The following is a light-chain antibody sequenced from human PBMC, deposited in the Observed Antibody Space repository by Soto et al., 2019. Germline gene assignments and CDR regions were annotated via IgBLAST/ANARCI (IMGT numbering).Light chain of an antibody. CDR2: DAS. CDR1: QSISSW. CDR3: QQYGSSPLT. V-gene: IGKV1-5*01. Sequence: IQMTQSPSTLSASVGDRVTITCRASQSISSWLAWYQQKPGKAPKLLIYDASSLESGVPSRFSGSGSGTEFTLTISGLAPEDFAVYYCQQYGSSPLTLGGGTKV. J-gene: IGKJ4*01.